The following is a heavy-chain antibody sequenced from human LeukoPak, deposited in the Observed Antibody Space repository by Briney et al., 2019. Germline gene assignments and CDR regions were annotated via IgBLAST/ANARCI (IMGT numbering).Heavy chain of an antibody. D-gene: IGHD5-12*01. CDR3: ARDPSGYDWASPLGIPFDP. CDR1: GGSISSGSYY. V-gene: IGHV4-61*02. Sequence: PSQTLSLTCTVSGGSISSGSYYWSWIRQPAGKGLEWIGRIYTSGSTNYNPSLKSRVTISVDTSKNQFSLKLSSVTAADTAVYYCARDPSGYDWASPLGIPFDPWGQGTLVTVSS. CDR2: IYTSGST. J-gene: IGHJ5*02.